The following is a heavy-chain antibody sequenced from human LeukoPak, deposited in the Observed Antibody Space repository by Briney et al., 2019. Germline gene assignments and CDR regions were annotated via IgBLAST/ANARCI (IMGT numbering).Heavy chain of an antibody. V-gene: IGHV3-23*01. Sequence: GGSLRLSCAASGFTFTYYGMSWVRQAPGKGLEWVSSITTSGDNTYYADSVRGRFTISRDDSNNTLYLQMNSLRAEDTAVYYCAKDLVGATKVTFDYWGQGTLVTVSS. CDR3: AKDLVGATKVTFDY. CDR2: ITTSGDNT. D-gene: IGHD1-26*01. CDR1: GFTFTYYG. J-gene: IGHJ4*02.